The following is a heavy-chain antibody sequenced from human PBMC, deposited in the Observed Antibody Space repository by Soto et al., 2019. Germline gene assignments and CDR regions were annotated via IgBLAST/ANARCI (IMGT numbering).Heavy chain of an antibody. J-gene: IGHJ4*02. Sequence: QVQLVQSGAEVKQPGSSVKVSCKASGGTFSSHSISWVRQAPGQGLEWVGGIIPALATANHAQKFQGRVTIAADQSTSTGYMELSSLRSEDTAVYYCATKPYDSSGYYNYFDYWGQGTLVTVSS. CDR2: IIPALATA. V-gene: IGHV1-69*01. D-gene: IGHD3-22*01. CDR3: ATKPYDSSGYYNYFDY. CDR1: GGTFSSHS.